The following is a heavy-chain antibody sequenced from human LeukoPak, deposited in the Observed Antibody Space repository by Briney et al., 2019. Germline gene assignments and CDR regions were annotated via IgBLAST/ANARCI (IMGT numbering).Heavy chain of an antibody. CDR2: IYYSGST. D-gene: IGHD1-26*01. Sequence: SETLSLTCTVSGGSISSSSYYWGWIRQPPGKGLEWIGSIYYSGSTYYNPSLKSRVTISVDTSKNQFSLKLSSVTAADTAVYYCARTVVGASRENYFDYWGQGTLVTVSS. CDR1: GGSISSSSYY. CDR3: ARTVVGASRENYFDY. V-gene: IGHV4-39*07. J-gene: IGHJ4*02.